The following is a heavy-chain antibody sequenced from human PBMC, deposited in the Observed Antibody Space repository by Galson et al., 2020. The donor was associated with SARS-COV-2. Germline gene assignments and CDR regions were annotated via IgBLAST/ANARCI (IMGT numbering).Heavy chain of an antibody. Sequence: SETLSLTCTVSGGSISGYYWSWIRQPPGKGLEWIGYIYDSGSTDYNPSLKSRVTISIDTSKNQFSLNLNSVTAADTAVYYCVRPSDGRGWYFDHWGRGTLVTVSS. CDR3: VRPSDGRGWYFDH. CDR1: GGSISGYY. D-gene: IGHD2-15*01. CDR2: IYDSGST. V-gene: IGHV4-59*12. J-gene: IGHJ2*01.